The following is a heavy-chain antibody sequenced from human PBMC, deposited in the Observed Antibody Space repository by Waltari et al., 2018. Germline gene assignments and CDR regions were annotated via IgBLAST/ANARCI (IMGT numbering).Heavy chain of an antibody. D-gene: IGHD6-19*01. J-gene: IGHJ4*02. CDR1: GFTVSSHY. V-gene: IGHV3-53*01. CDR3: ARASSAWASFDY. CDR2: IYSGGST. Sequence: EVQLVESGGGLLQPGGSLRLSCAASGFTVSSHYMSWVRQAPGKGLEWVSVIYSGGSTYYADSVKGRFTISRDNSKNTLYLQMNSLRAEDTAVYYCARASSAWASFDYWGQGTLVTVSS.